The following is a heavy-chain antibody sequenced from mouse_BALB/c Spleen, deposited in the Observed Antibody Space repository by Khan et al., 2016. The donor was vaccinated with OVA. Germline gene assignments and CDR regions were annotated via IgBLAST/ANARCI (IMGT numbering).Heavy chain of an antibody. CDR3: ARDAGRY. D-gene: IGHD3-3*01. CDR2: INPKNGGT. CDR1: GYTFPEYT. V-gene: IGHV1-18*01. Sequence: EVQLQQSGPELVKPGASVKISCKTSGYTFPEYTVHWVKQSLGKSLDWIGVINPKNGGTAYNQKFKGKATLAVDKSSSTAYMEFRNLPSEDSAVYYCARDAGRYWGQGTSVTVAS. J-gene: IGHJ4*01.